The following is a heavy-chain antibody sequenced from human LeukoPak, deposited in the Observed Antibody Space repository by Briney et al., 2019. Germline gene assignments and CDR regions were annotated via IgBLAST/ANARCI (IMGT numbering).Heavy chain of an antibody. V-gene: IGHV1-24*01. J-gene: IGHJ6*02. CDR1: GYTFTGYY. CDR3: ATKGLRPSSYYYGMDV. CDR2: FDPEDGET. Sequence: GASVKVSCKASGYTFTGYYMHWVRQAPGKGLEWMGGFDPEDGETIYAQKFQGRVTMTEDTSTDTAYMELSSLRSEDTAVYYCATKGLRPSSYYYGMDVWGQGTAVTVSS.